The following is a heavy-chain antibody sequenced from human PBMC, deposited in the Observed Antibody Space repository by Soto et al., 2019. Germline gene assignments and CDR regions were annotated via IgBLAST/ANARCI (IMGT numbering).Heavy chain of an antibody. CDR2: ISSSSSYI. J-gene: IGHJ4*02. CDR3: ARDRCSSTSGYDFGV. CDR1: GFSFSSYS. Sequence: EVQLVESGGGLVKPGGSLRLSCAASGFSFSSYSMNWVRQAPGKGLEWVSSISSSSSYIYHADSVKGRFTISRDNAKKSLYMQMTSLRAEDTAVYYCARDRCSSTSGYDFGVGGQGTLVTVSS. D-gene: IGHD2-2*01. V-gene: IGHV3-21*01.